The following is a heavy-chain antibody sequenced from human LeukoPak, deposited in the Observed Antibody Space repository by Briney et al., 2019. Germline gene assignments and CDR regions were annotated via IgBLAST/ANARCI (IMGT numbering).Heavy chain of an antibody. D-gene: IGHD2-2*01. J-gene: IGHJ5*02. CDR1: GGSISSGGYY. Sequence: PSETLSLTCTVSGGSISSGGYYWSWIRQPPGKGLEWIGYIYHSGSTYYNPSLKSRVTISVVRSKNQFSLKLSSVTAADTAVYYCARGLECSSTSCAEGWFDPWGQGTLVTVSS. CDR2: IYHSGST. V-gene: IGHV4-30-2*01. CDR3: ARGLECSSTSCAEGWFDP.